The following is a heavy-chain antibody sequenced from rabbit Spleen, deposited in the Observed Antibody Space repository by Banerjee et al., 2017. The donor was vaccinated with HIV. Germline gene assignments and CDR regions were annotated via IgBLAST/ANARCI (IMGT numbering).Heavy chain of an antibody. D-gene: IGHD1-1*01. J-gene: IGHJ4*01. CDR2: IDPVFGIT. CDR1: GFTLSSYY. CDR3: ARSGIDISAYLSL. Sequence: QLKESGGGLVQPGGSLKLSCKASGFTLSSYYMNWVRQAPGKGLEWIGYIDPVFGITYYASWVNGRFSISRENAQNTVFLQMTSLTAADTATYFCARSGIDISAYLSLWGPGTLVTVS. V-gene: IGHV1S7*01.